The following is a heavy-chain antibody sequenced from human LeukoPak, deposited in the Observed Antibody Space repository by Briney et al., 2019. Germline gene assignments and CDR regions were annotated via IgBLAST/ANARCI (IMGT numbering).Heavy chain of an antibody. Sequence: SGGSLRLSCATSGFSVSANYMTWVRQAPGKGLEWVSVNYRGGSTYYADSVKGRFTIARDNSKNMVYLQMNMLRVEDTAGYYCARGGAYGSGKLNRGGAFDIWGQGTMVTVSS. V-gene: IGHV3-53*01. D-gene: IGHD3-10*01. CDR3: ARGGAYGSGKLNRGGAFDI. CDR1: GFSVSANY. CDR2: NYRGGST. J-gene: IGHJ3*02.